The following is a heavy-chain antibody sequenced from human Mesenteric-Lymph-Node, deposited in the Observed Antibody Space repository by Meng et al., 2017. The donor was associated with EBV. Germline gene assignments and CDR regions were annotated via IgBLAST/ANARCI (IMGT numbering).Heavy chain of an antibody. Sequence: VQLQQWGAGLLKPSQTVSLTCAVSGGSIAGGSYWSWVRQPPGKGLEWIAFIHYSGDTYYNPSLKSRLTISVDTSKDQFSLRLRSVTAADTAVYYCARRSGSYYGYFDYWGQGTLVTVSS. CDR1: GGSIAGGSY. D-gene: IGHD1-26*01. V-gene: IGHV4-30-4*01. J-gene: IGHJ4*02. CDR3: ARRSGSYYGYFDY. CDR2: IHYSGDT.